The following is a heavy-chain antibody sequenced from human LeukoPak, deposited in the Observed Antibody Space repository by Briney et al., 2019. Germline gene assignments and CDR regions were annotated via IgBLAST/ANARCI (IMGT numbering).Heavy chain of an antibody. V-gene: IGHV3-30*02. D-gene: IGHD4-17*01. CDR3: ARDLTTVTTFNYYYYMDV. CDR2: IRYDGSNK. J-gene: IGHJ6*03. Sequence: GGSLRLSCAASGFTFSSYGMHWVRQAPGKGLEWVAFIRYDGSNKYYADSVKGRFTISRDNSKNTLYLQMNSLRAEDTSVYYCARDLTTVTTFNYYYYMDVWGKGTTVTISS. CDR1: GFTFSSYG.